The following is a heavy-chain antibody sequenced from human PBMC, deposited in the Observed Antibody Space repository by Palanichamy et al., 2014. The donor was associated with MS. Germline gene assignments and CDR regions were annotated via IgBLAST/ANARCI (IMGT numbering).Heavy chain of an antibody. Sequence: QLRASGPGLVKPSETLSLTCTVSSDSFSSSAAYYWAWIRQPPGKGLEWIGSVSYSGSPFYNPSLKSRATISIDTSKNQFSLELKSVTAADTALYFCSRRCRSGNSCSLHAFDVWDQGTKVTVSS. CDR2: VSYSGSP. V-gene: IGHV4-39*01. J-gene: IGHJ3*01. CDR1: SDSFSSSAAYY. D-gene: IGHD2-2*01. CDR3: SRRCRSGNSCSLHAFDV.